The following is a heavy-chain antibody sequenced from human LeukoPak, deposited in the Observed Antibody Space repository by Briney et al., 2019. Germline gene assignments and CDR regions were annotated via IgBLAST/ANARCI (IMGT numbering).Heavy chain of an antibody. J-gene: IGHJ4*02. Sequence: GGSLRLSCAASGFTFSDYYMSWIRQAPGKGLEWVSYISSSGSTIYYADSVKGRFTISRDNAKNSLYLQMNSLRAEDTAVDYCARDHPTMIVVANYGFDYWGQGTLVTVSS. CDR2: ISSSGSTI. CDR3: ARDHPTMIVVANYGFDY. D-gene: IGHD3-22*01. V-gene: IGHV3-11*01. CDR1: GFTFSDYY.